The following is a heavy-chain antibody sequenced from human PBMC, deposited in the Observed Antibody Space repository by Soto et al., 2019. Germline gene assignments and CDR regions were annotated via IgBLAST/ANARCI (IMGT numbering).Heavy chain of an antibody. J-gene: IGHJ4*02. Sequence: GGSLRLSCAASGFTFSSYGMHWVRQAPGKGLEWVPSISSTTNYIYYGDSMKGRFTISRDNAKNSLYLEMNSLRAEDTAVYYCARESEDLTSNFDYWGQGTLVTVSS. CDR2: ISSTTNYI. CDR3: ARESEDLTSNFDY. CDR1: GFTFSSYG. V-gene: IGHV3-21*06.